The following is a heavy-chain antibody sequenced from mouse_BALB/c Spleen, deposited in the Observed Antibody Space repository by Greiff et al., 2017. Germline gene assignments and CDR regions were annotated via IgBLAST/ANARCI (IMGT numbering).Heavy chain of an antibody. CDR1: GYTFTSYV. V-gene: IGHV1-14*01. D-gene: IGHD2-14*01. CDR2: INPYNDGT. J-gene: IGHJ3*01. CDR3: APYYRYGRFAY. Sequence: EVQLQQSGPELVKPGASVKMSCKASGYTFTSYVMHWVKQKPGQGLEWIGYINPYNDGTKYNEKFKGKATLTSDKSSSTAYMELSSLTSEDSAVYYCAPYYRYGRFAYWGQGTLVTVSA.